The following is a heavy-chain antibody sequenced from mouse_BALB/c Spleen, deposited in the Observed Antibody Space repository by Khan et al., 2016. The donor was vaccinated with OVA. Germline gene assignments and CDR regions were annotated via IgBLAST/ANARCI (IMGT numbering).Heavy chain of an antibody. Sequence: EVELVESGGGLVKPGGSLKLSCAASGFTFSSFSMSWVRQTPEKRLEWVATISSGGDNTYYPESVKGRFTISRANAKNNLYLQMSSLRSEDTALYYCARSNYGAFAYWGQGTLVTVSA. D-gene: IGHD1-1*02. CDR2: ISSGGDNT. CDR3: ARSNYGAFAY. V-gene: IGHV5-9*03. CDR1: GFTFSSFS. J-gene: IGHJ3*01.